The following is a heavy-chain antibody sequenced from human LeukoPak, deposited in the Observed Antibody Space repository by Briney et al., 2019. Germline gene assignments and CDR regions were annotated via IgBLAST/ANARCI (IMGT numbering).Heavy chain of an antibody. CDR2: ISAYNGNT. Sequence: VASVKVSCKASGYTFTSYGISWVRQAPGQGLEWMGWISAYNGNTNYAQKLQGRVTMTTDTSTSTAYMELTSLRSDDTAVYYCARDHYGSSRPNFDYWGQGTLVTVSS. CDR1: GYTFTSYG. D-gene: IGHD3-10*01. CDR3: ARDHYGSSRPNFDY. V-gene: IGHV1-18*01. J-gene: IGHJ4*02.